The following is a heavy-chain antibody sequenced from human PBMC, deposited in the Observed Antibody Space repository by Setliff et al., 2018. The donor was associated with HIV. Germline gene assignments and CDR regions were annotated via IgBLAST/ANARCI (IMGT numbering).Heavy chain of an antibody. CDR3: ARSEGQWLRPEGALCDY. Sequence: GASVKVSCKASGYTSTSYDIDWVRQAPGQGLEWMGWMSTYNGNTNYAQKVQGRVTMTTDTSTSTAYMELRSLRSDDTAVYYCARSEGQWLRPEGALCDYWGQGTLVTVSS. D-gene: IGHD5-12*01. CDR2: MSTYNGNT. V-gene: IGHV1-18*01. CDR1: GYTSTSYD. J-gene: IGHJ4*02.